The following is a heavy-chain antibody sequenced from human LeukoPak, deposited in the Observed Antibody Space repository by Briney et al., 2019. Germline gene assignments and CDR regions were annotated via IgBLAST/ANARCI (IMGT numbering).Heavy chain of an antibody. D-gene: IGHD2-8*01. Sequence: GGSLRLSCVASEFIFRNYAMTWVRQAPGKGLEWVGRSRNKAYSYTTEYAASVKGRFTISRNDSKNSVYLQINSLKTEDTAVYYCARSYCTNGLCHAFDIWGQGTLVTVSS. J-gene: IGHJ3*02. CDR1: EFIFRNYA. CDR3: ARSYCTNGLCHAFDI. CDR2: SRNKAYSYTT. V-gene: IGHV3-72*01.